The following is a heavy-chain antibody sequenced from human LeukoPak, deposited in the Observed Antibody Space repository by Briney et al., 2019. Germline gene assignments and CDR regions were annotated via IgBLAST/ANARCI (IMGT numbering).Heavy chain of an antibody. V-gene: IGHV3-53*05. CDR2: IYSGGST. Sequence: PGGSLRLSCAASGFTVSSNYMSWVRQAPGKGLEWVSVIYSGGSTYYADSVKGRFTISRDNSKNTLYLQMNSLRAEDTAVYYCARDLMYYDFWSGYPSYYYGMDVWGQGTTVTVSS. CDR3: ARDLMYYDFWSGYPSYYYGMDV. D-gene: IGHD3-3*01. J-gene: IGHJ6*02. CDR1: GFTVSSNY.